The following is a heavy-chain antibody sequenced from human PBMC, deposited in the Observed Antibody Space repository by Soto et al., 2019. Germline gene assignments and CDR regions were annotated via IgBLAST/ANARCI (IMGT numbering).Heavy chain of an antibody. D-gene: IGHD6-6*01. V-gene: IGHV3-7*03. CDR3: TRGSSTPASGDY. CDR2: INHVGSEI. Sequence: PGGSLRLSCAASGFTFSSSWMSWVRQAPGKRLEWVADINHVGSEILYVDSVKGRFTVSRDNTKNSVYLQLRSLRSDDTAIYYCTRGSSTPASGDYWGQGTLVTVSS. J-gene: IGHJ4*02. CDR1: GFTFSSSW.